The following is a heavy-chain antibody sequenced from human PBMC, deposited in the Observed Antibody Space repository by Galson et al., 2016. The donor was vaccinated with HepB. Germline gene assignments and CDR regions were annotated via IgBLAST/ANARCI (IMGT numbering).Heavy chain of an antibody. CDR3: ARDLTDQWLATYYFDS. CDR2: ISYDGSNK. CDR1: GFTFSSYA. V-gene: IGHV3-30-3*01. Sequence: SLRLSCAASGFTFSSYAMHWVRQAPGKGLEWVAVISYDGSNKYYADSVKGRFTISRDNSQNTLYVQMNSLRAEDTAVYYCARDLTDQWLATYYFDSWGQGTLVTVSS. D-gene: IGHD6-19*01. J-gene: IGHJ4*02.